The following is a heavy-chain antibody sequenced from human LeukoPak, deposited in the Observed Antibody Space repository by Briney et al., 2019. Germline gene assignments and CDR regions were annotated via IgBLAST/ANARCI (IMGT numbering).Heavy chain of an antibody. Sequence: ASVNVSCKASGYTFTSNYMHWVRQAAGQGLEGMGIINPSGGSTSYAQKFQGRVTMTRDTSTSTVYMELSSLRSEDTAVYYCARPLAVGAPYFDYWGQGTLVTVSS. CDR1: GYTFTSNY. D-gene: IGHD1-26*01. CDR2: INPSGGST. CDR3: ARPLAVGAPYFDY. J-gene: IGHJ4*02. V-gene: IGHV1-46*01.